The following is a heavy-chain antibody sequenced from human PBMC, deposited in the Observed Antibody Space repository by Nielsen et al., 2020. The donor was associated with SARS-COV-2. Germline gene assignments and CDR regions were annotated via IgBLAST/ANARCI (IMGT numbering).Heavy chain of an antibody. CDR2: IYYSGST. CDR3: ARAFGWGSAYYFDY. Sequence: SETLSLTCTVSGGSISSYYWSWIRQPPGKGLEWIGYIYYSGSTNYNPSLKSRVTISVDTSKNQFSLKLSSVTAADTAVYYCARAFGWGSAYYFDYWGQGTLVTVSS. CDR1: GGSISSYY. V-gene: IGHV4-59*13. J-gene: IGHJ4*02. D-gene: IGHD7-27*01.